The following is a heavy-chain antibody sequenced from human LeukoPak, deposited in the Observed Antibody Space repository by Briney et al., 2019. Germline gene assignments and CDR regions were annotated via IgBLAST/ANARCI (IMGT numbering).Heavy chain of an antibody. Sequence: SETLSLTCTMSGGSMINYYWGWIRQTPGKGLESLEYIFYSGVTDYNPSLKSRLTISIDTSKSQFSLNLNSVTAADTAVYYCARLGSQLWRYFDCWGQGTLVTVSS. CDR1: GGSMINYY. V-gene: IGHV4-59*01. J-gene: IGHJ4*02. CDR2: IFYSGVT. CDR3: ARLGSQLWRYFDC. D-gene: IGHD5-18*01.